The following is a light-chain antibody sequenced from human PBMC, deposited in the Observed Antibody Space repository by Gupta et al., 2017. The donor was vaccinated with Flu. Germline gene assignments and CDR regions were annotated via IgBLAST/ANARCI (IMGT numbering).Light chain of an antibody. CDR3: LSADRSGTRV. CDR1: ALPKHY. V-gene: IGLV3-25*02. Sequence: SYELTQPPSVSVSPGQTARITCSGDALPKHYAYWYQQKPGQAPVLLIYKDSERASGIPERFSGSSSGTTVTLTISGVQPEDEADYYCLSADRSGTRVFGGATKVTVL. J-gene: IGLJ1*01. CDR2: KDS.